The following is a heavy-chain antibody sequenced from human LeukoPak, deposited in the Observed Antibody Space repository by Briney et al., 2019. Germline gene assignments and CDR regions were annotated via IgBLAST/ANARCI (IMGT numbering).Heavy chain of an antibody. Sequence: GGSLRLSCAASGFTFSSYAMSWVRQAPGKGLEWVSTFGNSGGRTYYADSVKGRFTISRDNSKNTLYLQMNSLRAEDTAVYYCAKDPEYCSSGSFYHLDYWGQGTLVTVSS. CDR1: GFTFSSYA. V-gene: IGHV3-23*01. CDR2: FGNSGGRT. J-gene: IGHJ4*02. D-gene: IGHD2-15*01. CDR3: AKDPEYCSSGSFYHLDY.